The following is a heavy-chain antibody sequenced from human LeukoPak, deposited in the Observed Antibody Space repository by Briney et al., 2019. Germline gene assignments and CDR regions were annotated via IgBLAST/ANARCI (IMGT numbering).Heavy chain of an antibody. CDR2: ISSSSGDI. V-gene: IGHV3-21*01. J-gene: IGHJ4*02. CDR1: GFSFSTYS. D-gene: IGHD5-18*01. CDR3: ARDSYGSDY. Sequence: GGSLRLSCAASGFSFSTYSMNWVRQAPGKGPEWVSSISSSSGDIYYGDSVKGRFTISRDNSKNTLYLQMNSLRAEDTAVYYCARDSYGSDYWGQGTLVTVSS.